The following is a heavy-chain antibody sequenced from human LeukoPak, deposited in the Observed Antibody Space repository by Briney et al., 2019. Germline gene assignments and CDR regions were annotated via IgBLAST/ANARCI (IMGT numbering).Heavy chain of an antibody. Sequence: GGSLRLSCAVSGFTFSSYVMYWVRRAPGRGLEYVSAISSNGGSTYYADSVKGRFTISRDNSKNTLYLQMSSLRAEDTAVYYCVRSPVLYYYDSTGPYFDYWGQGTLVTVSS. V-gene: IGHV3-64D*09. J-gene: IGHJ4*02. CDR2: ISSNGGST. CDR1: GFTFSSYV. CDR3: VRSPVLYYYDSTGPYFDY. D-gene: IGHD3-22*01.